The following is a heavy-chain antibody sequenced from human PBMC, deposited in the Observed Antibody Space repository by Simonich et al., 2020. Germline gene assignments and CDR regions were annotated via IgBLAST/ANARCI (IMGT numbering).Heavy chain of an antibody. J-gene: IGHJ4*02. D-gene: IGHD6-6*01. V-gene: IGHV3-30*07. CDR3: ARDLGSSYYFDY. Sequence: GGGVVQPGGPVRLSCAASGFTLSRLDMQGVRQAPGKGLVGVAVISYDGSNKYYADSVKGRFTIPRDNSKNTLYLQMNSLRAEDTAVYYCARDLGSSYYFDYWGQGTLVTVSS. CDR1: GFTLSRLD. CDR2: ISYDGSNK.